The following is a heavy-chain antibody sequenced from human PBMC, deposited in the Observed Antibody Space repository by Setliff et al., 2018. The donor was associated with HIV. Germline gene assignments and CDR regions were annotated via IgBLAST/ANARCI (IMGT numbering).Heavy chain of an antibody. CDR3: ARSKTFYDFWGGYYTHGAFKI. Sequence: PSETLSLTCTVSGGSFTSRSYYWGWIRQPPGKGLEWIGSIFYSGITYYNPSLKSRVTISVDTSKNQFSLKLTSVTAADTAVYYCARSKTFYDFWGGYYTHGAFKIWDLGTMVTVSS. D-gene: IGHD3-3*01. CDR2: IFYSGIT. CDR1: GGSFTSRSYY. J-gene: IGHJ3*02. V-gene: IGHV4-39*01.